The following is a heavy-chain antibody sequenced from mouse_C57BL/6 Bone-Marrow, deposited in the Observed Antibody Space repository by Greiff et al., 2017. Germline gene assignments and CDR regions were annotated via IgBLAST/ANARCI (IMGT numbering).Heavy chain of an antibody. Sequence: EVQLVESGGGLVKPGGSLKFSCAASGFTFSSYAMSWVRQTPEKRLEWVATISDGGSYTYYPDNVKGRFTISRDNAKNNLYLQMSHLTSEDTAMYYCARVLVYYYAMGYWGRGTSVTVSS. CDR1: GFTFSSYA. J-gene: IGHJ4*01. V-gene: IGHV5-4*01. D-gene: IGHD2-10*02. CDR3: ARVLVYYYAMGY. CDR2: ISDGGSYT.